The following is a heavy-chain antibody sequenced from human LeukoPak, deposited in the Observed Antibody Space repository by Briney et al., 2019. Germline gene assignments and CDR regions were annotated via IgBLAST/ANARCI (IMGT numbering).Heavy chain of an antibody. Sequence: PSETLSLTCTVSGGSISSSSYYWGWIRQPPGKGLEWIGSIYCSGSTYYNPSLKSRVTISVDTFKNQFSLKLSSVTAADTAVYYCATAREGIAVAGPDYWGQGTLVTVSS. CDR2: IYCSGST. D-gene: IGHD6-19*01. V-gene: IGHV4-39*07. CDR3: ATAREGIAVAGPDY. CDR1: GGSISSSSYY. J-gene: IGHJ4*02.